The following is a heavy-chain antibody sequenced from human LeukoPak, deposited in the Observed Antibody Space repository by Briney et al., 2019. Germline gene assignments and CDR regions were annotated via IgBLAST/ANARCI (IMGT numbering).Heavy chain of an antibody. CDR3: ARDRAPDFTYSPYCSGGSCYSGDYYGMDV. Sequence: ASVKVSCKASGYTFTSYGISWVRQAPGQGLEWMGWISAYNGNTNYAQKLQGRVTMTTDTSTSTAYMELRSLGSDDTAVYYCARDRAPDFTYSPYCSGGSCYSGDYYGMDVWGQGTTVTVSS. CDR2: ISAYNGNT. CDR1: GYTFTSYG. V-gene: IGHV1-18*01. J-gene: IGHJ6*02. D-gene: IGHD2-15*01.